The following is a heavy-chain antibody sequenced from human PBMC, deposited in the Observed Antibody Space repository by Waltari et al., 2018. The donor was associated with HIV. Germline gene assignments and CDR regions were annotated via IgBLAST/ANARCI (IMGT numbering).Heavy chain of an antibody. CDR1: GVLFRSYA. V-gene: IGHV3-23*01. Sequence: EVHLLECGGGLVQPGGSLRLSCAAPGVLFRSYARSWVRQAPGKGLQWVSIISGSGSTTYSADSVKGRVTISRDNSENTLYLQINSLRAEDTAVYYCAKGAFDMVVVSALDSWGHGTLVTVSS. D-gene: IGHD2-21*01. CDR2: ISGSGSTT. J-gene: IGHJ5*01. CDR3: AKGAFDMVVVSALDS.